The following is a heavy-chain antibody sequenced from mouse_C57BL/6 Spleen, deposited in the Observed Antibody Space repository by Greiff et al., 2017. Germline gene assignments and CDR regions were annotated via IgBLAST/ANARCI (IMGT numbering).Heavy chain of an antibody. CDR3: ARYGNYWGDAMDY. V-gene: IGHV14-2*01. CDR1: GFNIKDSY. CDR2: IDPEDGEP. Sequence: EVQLHQSGAELVKPGASVKLSCTASGFNIKDSYMHWVKQRTEQGLEWIGRIDPEDGEPKYAPKFQGKATITADPSSNTAYIHLSSLTSEDTAVYYGARYGNYWGDAMDYWGQGTSVTVSS. D-gene: IGHD2-1*01. J-gene: IGHJ4*01.